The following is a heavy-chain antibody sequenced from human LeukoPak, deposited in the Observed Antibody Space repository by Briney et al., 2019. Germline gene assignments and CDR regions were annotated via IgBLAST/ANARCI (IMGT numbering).Heavy chain of an antibody. J-gene: IGHJ4*02. CDR3: ARGGSSGYPIPNDY. D-gene: IGHD3-22*01. CDR2: ISAYNGNT. V-gene: IGHV1-18*01. Sequence: ASVKVSCKASGYTFTSYGISWVRQAPGQGLEWXXWISAYNGNTNXXXKLXXRVTMTTDTSTSTAYMELRSLRSDDTAVYYCARGGSSGYPIPNDYWGQGTLVTVSS. CDR1: GYTFTSYG.